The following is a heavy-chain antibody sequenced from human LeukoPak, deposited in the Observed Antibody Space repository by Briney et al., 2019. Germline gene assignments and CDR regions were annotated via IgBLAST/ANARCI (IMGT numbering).Heavy chain of an antibody. J-gene: IGHJ4*02. V-gene: IGHV1-8*03. CDR2: MNPNSGNT. CDR1: GYTFTSYD. Sequence: GASVKVSCKASGYTFTSYDINWVRQATGQGLEWMGWMNPNSGNTGYAQKFQGRVTITRNTSISTAYMELSRLRSDDTAVYYCARVRGSYGLARLDYWGQGTLVTVSS. D-gene: IGHD5-18*01. CDR3: ARVRGSYGLARLDY.